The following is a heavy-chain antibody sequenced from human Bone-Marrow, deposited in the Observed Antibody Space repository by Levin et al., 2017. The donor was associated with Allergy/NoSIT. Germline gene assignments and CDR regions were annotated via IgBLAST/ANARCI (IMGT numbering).Heavy chain of an antibody. D-gene: IGHD2/OR15-2a*01. CDR2: INPSGDST. V-gene: IGHV1-46*01. Sequence: GASVKVSCKASGYTFSNYYVHWVRQAPGQGLEWMGIINPSGDSTNYAQKFQGRVTMTRDTSTSTVYMELSSLRSDDTAVYYCAREANRKYVGWKFDLWGRGTLVSVSS. CDR1: GYTFSNYY. J-gene: IGHJ2*01. CDR3: AREANRKYVGWKFDL.